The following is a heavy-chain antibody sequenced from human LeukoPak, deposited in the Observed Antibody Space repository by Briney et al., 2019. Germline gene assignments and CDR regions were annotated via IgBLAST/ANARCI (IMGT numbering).Heavy chain of an antibody. CDR3: ARGITAMVLDY. CDR1: EFTFSTYG. J-gene: IGHJ4*02. D-gene: IGHD5-18*01. V-gene: IGHV3-30*03. Sequence: GRSLRLSCAAPEFTFSTYGMHWVRQAPGKGLEWVAVISYDGSNKYYADSVKGRFTISRDNSKNTLYLQMNSLRAEDTAVYYCARGITAMVLDYWGQGTLVTVSS. CDR2: ISYDGSNK.